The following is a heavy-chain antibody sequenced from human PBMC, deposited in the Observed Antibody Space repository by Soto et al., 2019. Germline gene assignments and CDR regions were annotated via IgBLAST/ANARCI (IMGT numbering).Heavy chain of an antibody. Sequence: QVHLVQSGAEVKKPGSSVKVSCKASGNIFSSYSISWVRQAPGQGPEWMGWIIPIYGSANYAQKFRDRVTITADESTSTSYMELSSLRSEATAVYYCAGLDPFYFDYWGQGTLVTVSS. CDR3: AGLDPFYFDY. CDR1: GNIFSSYS. CDR2: IIPIYGSA. J-gene: IGHJ4*02. V-gene: IGHV1-69*01.